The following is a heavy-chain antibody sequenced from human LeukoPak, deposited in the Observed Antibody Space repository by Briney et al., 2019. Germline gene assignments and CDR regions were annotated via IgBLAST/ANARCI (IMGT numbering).Heavy chain of an antibody. D-gene: IGHD6-13*01. CDR1: GFTFSSYD. CDR3: AKDRSYSSSWYDMNV. Sequence: GGSLRLSCAASGFTFSSYDMNWVRQAPGKGLEWVSGIIGSGGTTYYADSVKGRFTISRDNSKNTLYVQMNSLRAEDTAIYYCAKDRSYSSSWYDMNVWGQGTTVTVSS. CDR2: IIGSGGTT. V-gene: IGHV3-23*01. J-gene: IGHJ6*02.